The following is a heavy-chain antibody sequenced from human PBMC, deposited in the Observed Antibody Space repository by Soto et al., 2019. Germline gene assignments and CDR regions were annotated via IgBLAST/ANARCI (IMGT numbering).Heavy chain of an antibody. Sequence: GGSLRLSCAASGFTFSSYGMHWVRQAPGKGLEWVAVIWYDGSNKYYADSVKGRFTISRDNSKNTLYLQMNSLIAEDTAVYYFSRDPSGAVTPSWFDPWGQGTLVTVSS. J-gene: IGHJ5*02. V-gene: IGHV3-33*01. CDR3: SRDPSGAVTPSWFDP. D-gene: IGHD6-19*01. CDR2: IWYDGSNK. CDR1: GFTFSSYG.